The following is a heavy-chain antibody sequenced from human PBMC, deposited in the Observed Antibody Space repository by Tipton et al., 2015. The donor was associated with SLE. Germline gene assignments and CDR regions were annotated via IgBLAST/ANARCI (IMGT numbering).Heavy chain of an antibody. V-gene: IGHV3-33*03. CDR1: GFTFSSYG. CDR2: IWYDGSNK. Sequence: SLRLSCAASGFTFSSYGMHWVRQAPGKGLEWVAVIWYDGSNKYYADSVKGRFTISRDNSKNSLYLQMNSLRTEDTAVYYCAKDFGLGQYYYMDVWGKGTTVTVSS. CDR3: AKDFGLGQYYYMDV. J-gene: IGHJ6*03. D-gene: IGHD3-10*01.